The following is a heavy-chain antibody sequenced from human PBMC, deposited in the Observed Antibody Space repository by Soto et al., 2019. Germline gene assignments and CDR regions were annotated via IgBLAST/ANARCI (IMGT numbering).Heavy chain of an antibody. CDR2: ISAYNGNT. CDR1: GYTFTSYV. Sequence: ASVKGSCNASGYTFTSYVISWVRQAPGQGLEWMGWISAYNGNTNYAQKLQGRVTMTTDTSTSTAYMELRSLRSDDTAVYYCAAASRKGIAAPGSPVDYWGQGALVTVSS. V-gene: IGHV1-18*01. CDR3: AAASRKGIAAPGSPVDY. J-gene: IGHJ4*02. D-gene: IGHD6-13*01.